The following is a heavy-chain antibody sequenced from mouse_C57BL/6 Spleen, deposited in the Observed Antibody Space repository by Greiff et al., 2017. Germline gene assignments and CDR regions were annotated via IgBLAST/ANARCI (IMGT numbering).Heavy chain of an antibody. J-gene: IGHJ2*01. V-gene: IGHV1-19*01. CDR1: GYTFTDYY. CDR3: ARDYTTVVASYFDY. CDR2: INPYNGGT. Sequence: EVQLQQSGPVLVKPGASVKMSCTASGYTFTDYYMNWVKQSPGKSLEWIGVINPYNGGTSYNQKFKGKATLTVDKSSSTAYMELNSLTSQDSAVYSCARDYTTVVASYFDYWGQGATLTVSS. D-gene: IGHD1-1*01.